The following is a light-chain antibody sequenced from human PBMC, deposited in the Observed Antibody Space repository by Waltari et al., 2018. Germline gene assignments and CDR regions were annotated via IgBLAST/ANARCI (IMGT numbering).Light chain of an antibody. CDR1: QSVGTS. J-gene: IGKJ1*01. Sequence: EIVMTQSPAPLSVSPGDRVPLSCRASQSVGTSLAWYQQRPGRAPRLLVYRASTRASDIPARFSGSGSGTDFTLSISTLQSEDFAVYYCQQYDDWPRTFGQGTKVEIK. V-gene: IGKV3-15*01. CDR2: RAS. CDR3: QQYDDWPRT.